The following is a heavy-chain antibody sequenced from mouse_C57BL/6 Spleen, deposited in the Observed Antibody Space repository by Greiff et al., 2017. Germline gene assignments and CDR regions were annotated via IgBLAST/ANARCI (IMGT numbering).Heavy chain of an antibody. CDR1: GFSLTSYG. Sequence: VQLQQSGPGLVQPSQSLSITCTVSGFSLTSYGVHWVRQSPGKGLEWLGVIWRGGSTDYNAAFMSRLSITKDNSKSQVFFKMNSLQADDTAIYYWAKNPITTVVATDAMDYWGQGTSVTVSS. V-gene: IGHV2-5*01. D-gene: IGHD1-1*01. CDR3: AKNPITTVVATDAMDY. J-gene: IGHJ4*01. CDR2: IWRGGST.